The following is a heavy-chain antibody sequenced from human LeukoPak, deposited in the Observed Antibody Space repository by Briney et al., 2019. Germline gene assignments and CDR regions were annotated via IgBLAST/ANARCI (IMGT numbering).Heavy chain of an antibody. CDR1: GFSLSSYL. CDR2: ISPDGSSA. D-gene: IGHD2/OR15-2a*01. Sequence: PGGSLSLSCAASGFSLSSYLLHWVRQAPGKGLVWVARISPDGSSALSADSVRGRFTISRDNADNTLYLQLNSLRAEDTAVYYCARVSFCPRCHFDYWGQGTLVTVSS. CDR3: ARVSFCPRCHFDY. J-gene: IGHJ4*02. V-gene: IGHV3-74*03.